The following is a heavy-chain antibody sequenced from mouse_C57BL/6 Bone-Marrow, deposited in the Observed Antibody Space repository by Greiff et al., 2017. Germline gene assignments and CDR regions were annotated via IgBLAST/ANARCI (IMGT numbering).Heavy chain of an antibody. CDR1: GYTFTDYN. Sequence: VQLQQSGPELVKPGASVKIPCKASGYTFTDYNMDWVKQSHGKSLEWIGDINPNNGGTIYNQKFKGKGTLTVDKSSSTAYMELRSLTSEDTAVYYCARDGYDPYWYFDVWGTGTTVTVSS. J-gene: IGHJ1*03. CDR2: INPNNGGT. V-gene: IGHV1-18*01. CDR3: ARDGYDPYWYFDV. D-gene: IGHD2-2*01.